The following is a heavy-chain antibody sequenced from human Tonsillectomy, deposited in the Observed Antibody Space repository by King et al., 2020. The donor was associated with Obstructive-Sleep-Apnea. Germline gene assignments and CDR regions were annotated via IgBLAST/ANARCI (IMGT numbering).Heavy chain of an antibody. CDR3: STEDD. J-gene: IGHJ4*02. CDR1: GFTFGNAW. Sequence: VQLVESGGGLVKPGGSLRLSCAASGFTFGNAWMTWVRQAPGKGLEWVGRVKRKTNGGTTDYAAPVKGRFTISRDDSKNTLYLQMNSLKIEDTAIYYCSTEDDWGQGALVTVSS. V-gene: IGHV3-15*01. CDR2: VKRKTNGGTT.